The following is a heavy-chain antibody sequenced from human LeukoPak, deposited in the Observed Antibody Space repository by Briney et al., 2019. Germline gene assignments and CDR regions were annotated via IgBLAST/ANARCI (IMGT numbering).Heavy chain of an antibody. CDR1: GFTFSNAW. CDR2: IKSKTDGGTT. J-gene: IGHJ3*02. V-gene: IGHV3-15*01. Sequence: GGSLRLSCAASGFTFSNAWMSWVRQAPGKGLEWVGRIKSKTDGGTTDYAAPVKGRFTISRDDSKNTLYLQMNSLKTEDTAVYYCTAPTVTTSLVAFDIWGQGTMVTVSS. D-gene: IGHD4-17*01. CDR3: TAPTVTTSLVAFDI.